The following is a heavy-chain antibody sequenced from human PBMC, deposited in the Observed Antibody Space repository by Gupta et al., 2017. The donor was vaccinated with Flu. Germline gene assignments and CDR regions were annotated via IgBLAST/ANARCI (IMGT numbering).Heavy chain of an antibody. CDR3: AKDHNRLRNNWFDP. Sequence: EVQLLESGGGLVQPGGSLRRSCAASGFTFSSYAMSWVRQAPGKGLEWVSAISGSGGSTYYEDSVKGRFTISRDNSKNTLYLQMNSLRAEDTAVYYCAKDHNRLRNNWFDPWGQGTLVTVSS. CDR1: GFTFSSYA. CDR2: ISGSGGST. D-gene: IGHD1-1*01. J-gene: IGHJ5*02. V-gene: IGHV3-23*01.